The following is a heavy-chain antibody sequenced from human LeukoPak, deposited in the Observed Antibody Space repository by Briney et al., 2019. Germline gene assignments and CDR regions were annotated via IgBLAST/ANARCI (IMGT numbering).Heavy chain of an antibody. CDR1: GGSFSGYY. J-gene: IGHJ4*02. V-gene: IGHV4-34*01. Sequence: PSETLSLTCAVYGGSFSGYYWSWIRQPPGKGLEWIGEINHSGSTNYNPSLKSRVTISVDTSKNQFSLKLSSVTAADTAVYYCARGGPAVLRYFDWLFGGYFDYWGQGTLVTVSS. CDR2: INHSGST. CDR3: ARGGPAVLRYFDWLFGGYFDY. D-gene: IGHD3-9*01.